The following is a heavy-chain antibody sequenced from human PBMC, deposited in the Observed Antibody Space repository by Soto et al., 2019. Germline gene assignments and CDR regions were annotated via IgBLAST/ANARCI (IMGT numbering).Heavy chain of an antibody. CDR3: ARDIDYYDSSGYQDY. D-gene: IGHD3-22*01. V-gene: IGHV3-48*03. J-gene: IGHJ4*02. Sequence: GGSLRLSCAASGFIFSRYEMNWVRQAPGKGLEWVSYINTRGNIIHYADSVKGRFTISRDNAENSLYLQMNSLRAEDTAVYYCARDIDYYDSSGYQDYWGQGSLVTVSS. CDR2: INTRGNII. CDR1: GFIFSRYE.